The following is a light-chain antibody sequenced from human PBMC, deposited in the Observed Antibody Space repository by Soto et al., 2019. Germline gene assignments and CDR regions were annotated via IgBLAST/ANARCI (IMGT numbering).Light chain of an antibody. Sequence: DIQMTQSPSAMSASVGDRVTITCRASQGISNYLNWYQQKPGQAPKLLIYDASNLETGVPSRFSGSGSGTDFTFTISSLQPEDFATYYCQQYDNLLFTFGPGTKVDIK. CDR3: QQYDNLLFT. J-gene: IGKJ3*01. V-gene: IGKV1-33*01. CDR2: DAS. CDR1: QGISNY.